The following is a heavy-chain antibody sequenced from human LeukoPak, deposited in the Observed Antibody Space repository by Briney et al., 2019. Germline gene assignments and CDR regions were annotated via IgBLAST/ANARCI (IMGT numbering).Heavy chain of an antibody. D-gene: IGHD7-27*01. CDR3: ATPLTGGDWYFDL. V-gene: IGHV3-48*01. CDR2: ISSSSSTI. Sequence: GGSLRLSCGASGFTFSSYGMHWVRQAPGKGLEWVSYISSSSSTIYYADSVKGRFTISRDNAKNSLYLQMNSLRAEDTAVYYCATPLTGGDWYFDLWGRGTLVTVSS. CDR1: GFTFSSYG. J-gene: IGHJ2*01.